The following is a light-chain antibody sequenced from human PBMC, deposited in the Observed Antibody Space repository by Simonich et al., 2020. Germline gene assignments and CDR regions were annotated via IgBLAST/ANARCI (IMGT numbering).Light chain of an antibody. CDR3: QQYNNWWT. CDR1: QRVSSN. J-gene: IGKJ1*01. CDR2: GAS. Sequence: EIVMTQSPATLSVSPGERAPLSCRASQRVSSNLAWYQQKPGQAPRLLIYGASTRATGIPARFSGSGSGTEFTLTISSMQSEDFAVYYCQQYNNWWTFGQGTKVEIK. V-gene: IGKV3-15*01.